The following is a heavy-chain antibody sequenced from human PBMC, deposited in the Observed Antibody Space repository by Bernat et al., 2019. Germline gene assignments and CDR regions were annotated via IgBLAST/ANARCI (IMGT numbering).Heavy chain of an antibody. V-gene: IGHV3-33*01. J-gene: IGHJ6*02. CDR1: GFTFSSYG. CDR2: IWYDGSNK. CDR3: ARDQEKYYYDSSGYSGYYYGMDV. Sequence: QVQLVESGGGVVQPGRSLRLSCAASGFTFSSYGMHWVRQAPGKGLEWVAVIWYDGSNKYYAGSVKGRFTISRDNSKNTLYLQMNSLRAEDTAVYYCARDQEKYYYDSSGYSGYYYGMDVWGQGTTVTVSS. D-gene: IGHD3-22*01.